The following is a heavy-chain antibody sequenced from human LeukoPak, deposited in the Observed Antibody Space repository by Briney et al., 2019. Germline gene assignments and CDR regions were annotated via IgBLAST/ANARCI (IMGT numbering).Heavy chain of an antibody. CDR1: GGSISSGSYY. D-gene: IGHD1-26*01. CDR3: ARDASGSYSGAFDI. V-gene: IGHV4-61*02. Sequence: SETLSLTCTVSGGSISSGSYYWRWIRQPAGKGLEWIGRIYTSGSTNYNPSLKSRVTISVDTSKNQFSLKLSSVTAADTAVYYCARDASGSYSGAFDIWGQGTMVTVSS. J-gene: IGHJ3*02. CDR2: IYTSGST.